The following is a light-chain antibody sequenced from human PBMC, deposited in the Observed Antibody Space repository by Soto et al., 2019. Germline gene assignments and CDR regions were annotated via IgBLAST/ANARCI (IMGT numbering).Light chain of an antibody. CDR3: RQRRSWPPTIT. J-gene: IGKJ5*01. CDR2: DAS. V-gene: IGKV3-11*01. Sequence: IVLTQSAATLSLSPGERATLSCRASQSVSTYLAWYQQRPGQAPRLLLYDASYRATDIPPRFSGSGSGTDFTLTISRLEPEDFAVYYCRQRRSWPPTITFGQGTRLEIK. CDR1: QSVSTY.